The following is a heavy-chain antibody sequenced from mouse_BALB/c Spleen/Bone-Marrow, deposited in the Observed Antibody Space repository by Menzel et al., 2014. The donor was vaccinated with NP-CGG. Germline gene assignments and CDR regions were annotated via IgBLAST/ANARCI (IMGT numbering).Heavy chain of an antibody. CDR2: ILPGSGST. CDR1: GYTFSSYW. CDR3: AREDGLWYFDV. D-gene: IGHD1-1*01. Sequence: VQRVESGAELMKPGASVKISCKATGYTFSSYWIDWVKQRPGHGLEWIGEILPGSGSTNYNEKFKGKATFTADTSSNTAYMQLSSLTSEDSAVYYCAREDGLWYFDVWGAGTTVTVSS. V-gene: IGHV1-9*01. J-gene: IGHJ1*01.